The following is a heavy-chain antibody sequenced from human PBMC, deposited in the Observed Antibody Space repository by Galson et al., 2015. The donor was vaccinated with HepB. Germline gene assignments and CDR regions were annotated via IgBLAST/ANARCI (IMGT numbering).Heavy chain of an antibody. CDR1: GFTFSSYW. Sequence: SLRLSCAASGFTFSSYWMTWVRQAPGKGLEWVANIRQDGSEKYYADSVKGRLTISRDNAKNSLDLQMDSLRAEDTAVYYCARARNDNVWGRGYFDFWGQGTLGTVSS. J-gene: IGHJ4*02. V-gene: IGHV3-7*03. CDR2: IRQDGSEK. D-gene: IGHD3-16*01. CDR3: ARARNDNVWGRGYFDF.